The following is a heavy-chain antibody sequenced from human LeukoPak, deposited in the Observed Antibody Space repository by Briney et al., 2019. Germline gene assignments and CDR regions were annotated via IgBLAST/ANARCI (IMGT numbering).Heavy chain of an antibody. CDR1: GCTFSRYY. CDR3: ARATYSSSWNY. CDR2: INPSGGST. D-gene: IGHD6-13*01. V-gene: IGHV1-46*01. J-gene: IGHJ4*02. Sequence: GASVKVSCKASGCTFSRYYMHWVRQAPGQGLEWMGIINPSGGSTSYAQKFQGRVTMTRDTSTRIVYMELSRLRSDDTAVYYCARATYSSSWNYWGQGTLVTVSS.